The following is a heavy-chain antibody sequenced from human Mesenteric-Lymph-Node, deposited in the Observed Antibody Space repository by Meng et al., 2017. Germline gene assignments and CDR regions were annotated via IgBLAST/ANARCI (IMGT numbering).Heavy chain of an antibody. CDR3: AREPTVAGMDY. J-gene: IGHJ4*02. V-gene: IGHV1-2*02. Sequence: ASVKVSCKASGYTFTGYYMHWVRQAPGQGLEWMGWINPNSGGTNYAQKFQGRVTMTRDTSISTAYMELSRLRSDDTAVYYCAREPTVAGMDYWAQGTVVPFSS. D-gene: IGHD6-19*01. CDR1: GYTFTGYY. CDR2: INPNSGGT.